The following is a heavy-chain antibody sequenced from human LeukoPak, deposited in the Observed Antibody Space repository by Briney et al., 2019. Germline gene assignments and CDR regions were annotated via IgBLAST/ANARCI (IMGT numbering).Heavy chain of an antibody. Sequence: ASVTVSCTASGYTFTSYYMHWVRQAPGQGLEWMGIINPSGGSTSYAQKLQGRVTMTTDTSTSTAYMELRSLRSDDTAVYYCARVSPPAMIVVVDDTYFDYWGQGTLVTVSS. D-gene: IGHD3-22*01. J-gene: IGHJ4*02. CDR3: ARVSPPAMIVVVDDTYFDY. CDR1: GYTFTSYY. V-gene: IGHV1-46*01. CDR2: INPSGGST.